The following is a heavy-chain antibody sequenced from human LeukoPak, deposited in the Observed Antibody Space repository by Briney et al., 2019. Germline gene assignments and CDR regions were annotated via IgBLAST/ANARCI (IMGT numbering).Heavy chain of an antibody. CDR1: GGSFSGYY. V-gene: IGHV4-34*01. J-gene: IGHJ4*02. D-gene: IGHD3-10*01. Sequence: KPSETLSLTCAVYGGSFSGYYWSWIRQPPGKGLEWIGEINHSGSTNYNPSLKSRVTISVDTSKNQFSLKLSSVTAADTAVYYCARGRITMVRGVIRTFFDYWGQGTLVTVSS. CDR2: INHSGST. CDR3: ARGRITMVRGVIRTFFDY.